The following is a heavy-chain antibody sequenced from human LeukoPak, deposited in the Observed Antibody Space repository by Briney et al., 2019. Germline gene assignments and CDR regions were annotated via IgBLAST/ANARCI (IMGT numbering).Heavy chain of an antibody. CDR1: GGSISTXY. CDR3: ARLVAGNNYYYYGMDV. D-gene: IGHD6-19*01. Sequence: PXETXXXXXXVSGGSISTXYXXXIRXPPGKGLXWXGYXSYSGSTNYTPSLKSRVTISLDTSKNQFSLKLSSVTAADTAVYYCARLVAGNNYYYYGMDVWGQGTTVTVSS. J-gene: IGHJ6*02. V-gene: IGHV4-59*01. CDR2: XSYSGST.